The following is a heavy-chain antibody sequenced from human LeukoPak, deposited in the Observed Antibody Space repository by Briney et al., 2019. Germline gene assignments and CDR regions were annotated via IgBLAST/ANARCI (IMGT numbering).Heavy chain of an antibody. D-gene: IGHD4-23*01. CDR2: MNPDGTDI. V-gene: IGHV3-74*01. CDR3: ARDKEDDHGGSTFDY. Sequence: GGSLRLSCAASGFTFNTYWVHWVRQPPGKGPVWVSRMNPDGTDIRYADSVKGRFTISRDNAKSTLYLQMNSLRAEDTAVYYCARDKEDDHGGSTFDYWGQGTLVTVSS. J-gene: IGHJ4*02. CDR1: GFTFNTYW.